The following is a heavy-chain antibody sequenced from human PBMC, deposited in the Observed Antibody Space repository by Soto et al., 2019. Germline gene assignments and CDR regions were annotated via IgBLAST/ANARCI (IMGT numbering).Heavy chain of an antibody. D-gene: IGHD3-22*01. V-gene: IGHV4-39*01. CDR3: ARRLYYDSSGFEGGGMDV. Sequence: SETLSLTCTVSVGPITSYYWTWIRQPPGKGLEWIGSIYYSGSTYYNPSLKSRVTISVDTSKNQFSLKLSSVTAADTAVYYCARRLYYDSSGFEGGGMDVWGQGTTVTVSS. CDR2: IYYSGST. CDR1: VGPITSYY. J-gene: IGHJ6*02.